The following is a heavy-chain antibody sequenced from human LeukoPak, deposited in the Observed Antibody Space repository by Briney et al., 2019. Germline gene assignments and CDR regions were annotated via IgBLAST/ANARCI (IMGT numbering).Heavy chain of an antibody. Sequence: PGGSLRPSCAASGFTFSSYAMSWVRQAPGKGLEWVSAISGSGGNTYYADSVKGRFTISRDNSKSTLYLQMNSLRAEDTAIYYCAKDQYGGNPQYYFDYWGQGTLVTVSS. CDR1: GFTFSSYA. J-gene: IGHJ4*02. D-gene: IGHD4-23*01. V-gene: IGHV3-23*01. CDR3: AKDQYGGNPQYYFDY. CDR2: ISGSGGNT.